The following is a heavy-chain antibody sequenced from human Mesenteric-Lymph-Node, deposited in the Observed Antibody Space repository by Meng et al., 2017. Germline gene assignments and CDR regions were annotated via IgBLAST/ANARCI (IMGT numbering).Heavy chain of an antibody. Sequence: GESLKISCAASGFTVSNNYMTWVRQAPGKGLEWVSAISGSGGSTYYADSVKGRFTISRDNSKNTLYLQMNSLRAEDTAVYYCATAVPNGKRFESWGQGTLVTVSS. CDR2: ISGSGGST. CDR1: GFTVSNNY. J-gene: IGHJ4*02. D-gene: IGHD2-8*01. CDR3: ATAVPNGKRFES. V-gene: IGHV3-23*01.